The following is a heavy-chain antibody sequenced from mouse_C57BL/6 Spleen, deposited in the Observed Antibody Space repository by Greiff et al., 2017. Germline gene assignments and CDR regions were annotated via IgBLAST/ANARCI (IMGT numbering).Heavy chain of an antibody. CDR3: AREDDWYFDV. J-gene: IGHJ1*03. V-gene: IGHV1-55*01. Sequence: QVQLQQPGAELVKPGASVKMSCKASGYTFTSYWITWVKQRPGQGLEWIGDIYPGSGSTNYNEKFKSKATLTVDKSSSTAYMQLSSLTSEDSAVYYCAREDDWYFDVWGTGTTVTVSS. CDR1: GYTFTSYW. CDR2: IYPGSGST.